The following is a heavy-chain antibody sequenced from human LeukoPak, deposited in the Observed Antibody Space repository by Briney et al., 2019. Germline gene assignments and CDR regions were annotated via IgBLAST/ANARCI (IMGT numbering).Heavy chain of an antibody. CDR1: GGSISSSSYY. Sequence: PSETLSLTCTVSGGSISSSSYYWSWIRQSPGKGLEWIGYIYYTRSTSYNPSLRSRVTMSADTSKNQFSLKLSSVTAADTAVYYCARDLVAAAGTSTGVYYYYYYMDVWGKGTTVTISS. CDR2: IYYTRST. J-gene: IGHJ6*03. V-gene: IGHV4-61*05. CDR3: ARDLVAAAGTSTGVYYYYYYMDV. D-gene: IGHD6-13*01.